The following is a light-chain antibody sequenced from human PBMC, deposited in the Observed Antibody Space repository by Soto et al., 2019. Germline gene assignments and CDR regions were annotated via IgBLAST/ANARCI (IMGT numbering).Light chain of an antibody. CDR3: SSYTSSSTLV. Sequence: VLTQPASVSGSPGQSITISCTGTSSDVGGHNSVAWYQHNPGKAPRLMIYDVSNRPSGVSSRFSGSKSGNTASLSISGLQAEDEADYYCSSYTSSSTLVFGTGTKVTVL. V-gene: IGLV2-14*01. CDR2: DVS. J-gene: IGLJ1*01. CDR1: SSDVGGHNS.